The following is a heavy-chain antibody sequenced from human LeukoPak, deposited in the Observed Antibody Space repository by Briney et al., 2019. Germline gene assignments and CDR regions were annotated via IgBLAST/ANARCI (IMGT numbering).Heavy chain of an antibody. Sequence: GGSLRLSCAASGFTFDDYAIHWVRQAPGECLEWVSGISWNSGSIVYADSVEGRFTIFRDKAKNYLYLEMNSLRAEDTALYYCAKESVVVAATGAFDIWGQGTMVTVSS. CDR1: GFTFDDYA. CDR3: AKESVVVAATGAFDI. J-gene: IGHJ3*02. CDR2: ISWNSGSI. V-gene: IGHV3-9*01. D-gene: IGHD2-15*01.